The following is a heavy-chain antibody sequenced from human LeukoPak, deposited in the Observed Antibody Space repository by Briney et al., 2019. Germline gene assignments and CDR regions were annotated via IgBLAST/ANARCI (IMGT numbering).Heavy chain of an antibody. CDR1: GFTVSSNY. J-gene: IGHJ3*02. Sequence: GGSLRLSCAASGFTVSSNYMSWVRQAPGRGLEWVSVIYSGGSTYYADSVKGRFTISRDNSKNTLYLQMNSLRAEDTAVYYCAKSLGLLSPRYAFDIWGQGTMVTVSS. CDR3: AKSLGLLSPRYAFDI. D-gene: IGHD5-18*01. CDR2: IYSGGST. V-gene: IGHV3-53*01.